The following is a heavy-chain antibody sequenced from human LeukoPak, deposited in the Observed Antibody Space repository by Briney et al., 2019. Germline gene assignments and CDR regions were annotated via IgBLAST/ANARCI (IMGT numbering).Heavy chain of an antibody. CDR2: MNPNSNNT. J-gene: IGHJ4*02. Sequence: ASVKVSCKASGYTFTSYDINWVRQATGQGLEWMGYMNPNSNNTGYAQNFRGRFTMTRNTSISTAYMELSSLRSEDTAVYYCARRGRFIPFDYWGQGTLVTVSS. CDR3: ARRGRFIPFDY. CDR1: GYTFTSYD. V-gene: IGHV1-8*02. D-gene: IGHD3-10*01.